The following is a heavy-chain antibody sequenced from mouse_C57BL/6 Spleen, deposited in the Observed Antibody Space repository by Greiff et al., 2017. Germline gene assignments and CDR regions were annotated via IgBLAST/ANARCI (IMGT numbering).Heavy chain of an antibody. Sequence: EVMLVESGGGLVQPGGSLKLSCAASGFTFSDYGMAWVRQAPRKGPEWVAFISNLAYSIYYADTVTGRFTISRENAKNTLYLEMSSLRSEDTAMYYCARRDSSVPFAYWGQGTLVTVSA. CDR1: GFTFSDYG. CDR2: ISNLAYSI. D-gene: IGHD3-2*02. V-gene: IGHV5-15*01. CDR3: ARRDSSVPFAY. J-gene: IGHJ3*01.